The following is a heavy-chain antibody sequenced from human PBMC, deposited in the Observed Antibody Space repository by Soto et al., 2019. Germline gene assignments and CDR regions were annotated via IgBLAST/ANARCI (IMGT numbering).Heavy chain of an antibody. Sequence: EVQLLEYGGDLVQPGGSLRLSCAASGFTFSSYAMNWVRQAPGKGLQWVSAISPSGGSTYYVDSVKGRFTISRDNSQNTLYLQMISLRGEDTALYFCAKPPPLGYCSGGCCDPDAFDVWGQGTLVTVSS. V-gene: IGHV3-23*02. CDR1: GFTFSSYA. J-gene: IGHJ3*01. D-gene: IGHD2-15*01. CDR2: ISPSGGST. CDR3: AKPPPLGYCSGGCCDPDAFDV.